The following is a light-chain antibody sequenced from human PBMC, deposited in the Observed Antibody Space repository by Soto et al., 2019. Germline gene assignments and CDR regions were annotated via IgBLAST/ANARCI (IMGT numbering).Light chain of an antibody. Sequence: DIQMTQSPSSLSASVGDRVTLACRASRSIGTYLHWYQQKPGKAPNLLIRAASNLQSGVPSRFSGSGSGADFTLTITSLQPEDFATYFCQQTFTAFPTFGQGTKLEIK. J-gene: IGKJ2*01. CDR3: QQTFTAFPT. V-gene: IGKV1-39*01. CDR1: RSIGTY. CDR2: AAS.